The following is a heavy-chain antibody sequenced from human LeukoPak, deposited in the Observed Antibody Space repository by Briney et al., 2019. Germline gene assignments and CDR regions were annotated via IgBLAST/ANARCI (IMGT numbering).Heavy chain of an antibody. D-gene: IGHD6-19*01. CDR1: GFTFSSYS. Sequence: AGGSLRLSCAASGFTFSSYSMNWVRQAPGKGLEWVSSISSSSSYIYCADSVKGRFTISRDNAKNSLYLQMNSLRAEDTAVYYCATPGRRYSSGWYNWFDPWGQGTLVTVSS. CDR2: ISSSSSYI. CDR3: ATPGRRYSSGWYNWFDP. V-gene: IGHV3-21*01. J-gene: IGHJ5*02.